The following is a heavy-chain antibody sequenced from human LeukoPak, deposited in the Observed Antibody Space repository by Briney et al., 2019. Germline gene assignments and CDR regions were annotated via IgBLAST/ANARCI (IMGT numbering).Heavy chain of an antibody. Sequence: GGSLRLSCAASGFTFSSYAMSWVRQAPRKGLEWVSAISGSGGSTYYADSVKGRFTISRDNSKNTLYLQMNSLRAEDTAVYYCAKDLTRITMVRGVMEPDYWGQGTLVTVSS. CDR3: AKDLTRITMVRGVMEPDY. D-gene: IGHD3-10*01. CDR2: ISGSGGST. V-gene: IGHV3-23*01. J-gene: IGHJ4*02. CDR1: GFTFSSYA.